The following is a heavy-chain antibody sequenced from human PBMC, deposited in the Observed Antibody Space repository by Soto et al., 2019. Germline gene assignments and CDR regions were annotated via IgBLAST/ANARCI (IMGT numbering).Heavy chain of an antibody. Sequence: ASVKVSCKASGYTFTSYAMHWVRQAPGQRLEWMGWINAGNGNTKYSQKFQGRVTITRDTSASTAYMELSSLRSEDTAVYYCARVYYYDSSGYYRGGPAYWGQGTLVIVSA. V-gene: IGHV1-3*01. CDR2: INAGNGNT. CDR3: ARVYYYDSSGYYRGGPAY. CDR1: GYTFTSYA. J-gene: IGHJ4*02. D-gene: IGHD3-22*01.